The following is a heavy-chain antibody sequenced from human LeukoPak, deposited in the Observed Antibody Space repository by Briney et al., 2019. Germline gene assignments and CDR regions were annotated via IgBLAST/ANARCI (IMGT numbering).Heavy chain of an antibody. D-gene: IGHD3-10*01. Sequence: PGGSLRLSCAASGFTFSSYSMNWVRQAPGKGLEWVSSISSSSYIYYADSVKGRFTISRDNAKNSLYLQMNSLRAEDTAVYYCARDFGSGRAFDIWGQGTTVTVSS. CDR1: GFTFSSYS. J-gene: IGHJ3*02. CDR3: ARDFGSGRAFDI. V-gene: IGHV3-21*01. CDR2: ISSSSYI.